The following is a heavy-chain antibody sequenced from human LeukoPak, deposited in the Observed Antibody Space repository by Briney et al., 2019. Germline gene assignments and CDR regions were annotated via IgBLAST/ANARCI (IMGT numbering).Heavy chain of an antibody. CDR2: ISSNGGGM. J-gene: IGHJ4*02. Sequence: GGSLRLSCSASGFTFSSYAMHWDRLTQGKGMEYDSGISSNGGGMNYPDSMKGRFSISRDNSQNTLYLQMSSLRPEDTAVYYCVKPWDPSGARKLGYWGQGTLVTVSS. V-gene: IGHV3-64D*09. D-gene: IGHD1-26*01. CDR3: VKPWDPSGARKLGY. CDR1: GFTFSSYA.